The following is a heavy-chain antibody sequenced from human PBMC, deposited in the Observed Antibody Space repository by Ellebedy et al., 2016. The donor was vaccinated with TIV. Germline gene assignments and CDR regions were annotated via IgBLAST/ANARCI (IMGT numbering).Heavy chain of an antibody. J-gene: IGHJ4*02. CDR3: ARDNYVGYDWLGGNSFDS. D-gene: IGHD5-12*01. CDR2: IQQDGSDK. CDR1: GFTFSGYW. Sequence: GGSLRLSXVASGFTFSGYWMSWVSQAPGKGLEWVANIQQDGSDKYYVDSVKGRFTISRDNALNSLYLQMNSLRADDTAIYYCARDNYVGYDWLGGNSFDSWGQGTLVTVSS. V-gene: IGHV3-7*03.